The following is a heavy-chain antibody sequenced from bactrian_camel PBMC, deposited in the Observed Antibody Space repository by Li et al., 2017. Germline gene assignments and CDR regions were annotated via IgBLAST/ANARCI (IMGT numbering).Heavy chain of an antibody. CDR2: IYSDGTNT. J-gene: IGHJ4*01. Sequence: HVQLVESGGGLVQPGGSLRLSCGFNGSRFSEYSMTWIRQGAGKGLEWVSSIYSDGTNTYYADSVKGRFTISRDNAKNTVYLQMNSQKSEDAALYYCATVRSHCYSGSCPYENWGQGTQVTVS. CDR3: ATVRSHCYSGSCPYEN. D-gene: IGHD3*01. CDR1: GSRFSEYS. V-gene: IGHV3-2*01.